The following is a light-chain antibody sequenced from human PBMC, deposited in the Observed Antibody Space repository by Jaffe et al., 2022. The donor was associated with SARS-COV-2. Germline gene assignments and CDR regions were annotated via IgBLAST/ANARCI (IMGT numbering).Light chain of an antibody. CDR3: QSYDTSLSIWV. CDR2: ANT. V-gene: IGLV1-40*01. J-gene: IGLJ3*02. Sequence: QSVLTQPPSVSGAPGQRVTISCTGSSSNIGAGSDVHWYQQLPGTAPKLLIYANTDWPSGVPDRFSGSKSGTSASLAITGLQADDEAHYYCQSYDTSLSIWVFGGGTKLTVL. CDR1: SSNIGAGSD.